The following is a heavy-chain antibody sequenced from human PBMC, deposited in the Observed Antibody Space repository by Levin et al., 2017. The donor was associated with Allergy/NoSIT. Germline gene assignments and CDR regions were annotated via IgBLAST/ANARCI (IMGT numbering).Heavy chain of an antibody. CDR2: IIPILGIA. V-gene: IGHV1-69*02. J-gene: IGHJ6*02. D-gene: IGHD3-10*01. CDR1: GGTFSSYT. Sequence: KISCKASGGTFSSYTISWVRQAPGQGLEWMGRIIPILGIANYAQKFQGRVTITADKSTSTAYMELSSLRSEDTAVYYCARGTPFDYYYYGMDVWGQGTTVTVSS. CDR3: ARGTPFDYYYYGMDV.